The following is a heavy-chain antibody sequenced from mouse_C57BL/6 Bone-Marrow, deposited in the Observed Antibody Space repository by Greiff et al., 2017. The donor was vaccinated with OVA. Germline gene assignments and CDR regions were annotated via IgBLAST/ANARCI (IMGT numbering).Heavy chain of an antibody. CDR2: IYPGNSDT. Sequence: SGTVLARPGASVKMSCKTSGYTFTSYWMHWVKQRPGQGLEWIGAIYPGNSDTSYNQKFTGKAKLTAVTSASTAYMELSSLTNEDSAVYYCTGYYYGSSYDAMDYWGQGTSVTVSS. D-gene: IGHD1-1*01. J-gene: IGHJ4*01. V-gene: IGHV1-5*01. CDR3: TGYYYGSSYDAMDY. CDR1: GYTFTSYW.